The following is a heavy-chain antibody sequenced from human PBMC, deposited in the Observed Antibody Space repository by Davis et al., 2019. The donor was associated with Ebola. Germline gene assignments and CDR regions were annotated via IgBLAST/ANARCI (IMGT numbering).Heavy chain of an antibody. CDR3: ARVTPLQYHDY. Sequence: ASVQVSCKASGYTFTSYGISWVRQAPGQGLEWMGWISAYNGNTNYAQKLQGRATMTTDTSTSTAYMELRSLRSDDTAVYYCARVTPLQYHDYWGQGTLVTVSS. J-gene: IGHJ4*02. V-gene: IGHV1-18*04. CDR1: GYTFTSYG. CDR2: ISAYNGNT. D-gene: IGHD4-11*01.